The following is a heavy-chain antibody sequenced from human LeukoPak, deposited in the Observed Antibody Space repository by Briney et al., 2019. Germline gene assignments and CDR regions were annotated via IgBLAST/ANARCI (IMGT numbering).Heavy chain of an antibody. CDR1: GFTFSSSA. CDR3: ARGRGSYSLDY. D-gene: IGHD3-10*01. V-gene: IGHV3-23*01. J-gene: IGHJ4*02. Sequence: AGSLRLSCAASGFTFSSSAMSWVRQAPGKGLEWVSAISNNGGYTYYADSVQGRFTISRDNSKSTLCLQMNSLRAEDTAVYYCARGRGSYSLDYWGQGTLVTVSS. CDR2: ISNNGGYT.